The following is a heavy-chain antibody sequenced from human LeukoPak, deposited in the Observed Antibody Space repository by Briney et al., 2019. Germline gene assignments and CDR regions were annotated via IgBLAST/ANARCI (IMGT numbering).Heavy chain of an antibody. J-gene: IGHJ4*02. Sequence: SVKVSCKASGGTFSSYAISWVRQAPGQGLEWMGRIIPIFGTANYAQKFQGRATITTDESTSTAYMELSSLRSEDTAVYYCASGTNIVVVVAATLAYWGQGTLVTVSS. CDR2: IIPIFGTA. CDR1: GGTFSSYA. V-gene: IGHV1-69*05. D-gene: IGHD2-15*01. CDR3: ASGTNIVVVVAATLAY.